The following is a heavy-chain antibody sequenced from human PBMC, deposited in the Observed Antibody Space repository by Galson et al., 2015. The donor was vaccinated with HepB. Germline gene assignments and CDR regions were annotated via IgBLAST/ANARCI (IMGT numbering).Heavy chain of an antibody. J-gene: IGHJ4*02. D-gene: IGHD3-22*01. CDR2: IYYSGST. CDR1: GDSISSGSYY. Sequence: TLSLTCTVSGDSISSGSYYWSWIRQLPGKGLEWIGYIYYSGSTHYNPSLKGRITMSVDSSEKQFSLKLNSVTAADTAVYYCVRITMIRVVVNAWGQGTLVTVSS. V-gene: IGHV4-31*03. CDR3: VRITMIRVVVNA.